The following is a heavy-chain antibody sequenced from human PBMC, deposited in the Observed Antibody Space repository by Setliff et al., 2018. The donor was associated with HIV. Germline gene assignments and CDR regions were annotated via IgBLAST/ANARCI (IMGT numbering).Heavy chain of an antibody. D-gene: IGHD2-15*01. CDR1: GGSISSDY. V-gene: IGHV4-4*07. CDR2: IYSSGST. Sequence: PSETLSLTCTVSGGSISSDYWSWIRHPAGRALEWIGRIYSSGSTNYNPSLKSRVKMSLDTSKNQFSLKLSSVTAADTAVYFCARDPYCSGDGCFRYYQHWGRGTLVTVSS. J-gene: IGHJ1*01. CDR3: ARDPYCSGDGCFRYYQH.